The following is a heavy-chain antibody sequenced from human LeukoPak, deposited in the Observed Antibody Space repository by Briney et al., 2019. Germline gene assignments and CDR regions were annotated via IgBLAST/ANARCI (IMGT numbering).Heavy chain of an antibody. CDR3: ASLQFDY. Sequence: GGSLRLSCAASEFTVSSNYMSWVRQAPGKGLEWVSVIYSGGSTYYADSVKGRFTISGDNSKNTLYLQMNSLRAEDTAVYYCASLQFDYWGQGTLVTVSS. D-gene: IGHD4-11*01. CDR2: IYSGGST. CDR1: EFTVSSNY. J-gene: IGHJ4*02. V-gene: IGHV3-66*01.